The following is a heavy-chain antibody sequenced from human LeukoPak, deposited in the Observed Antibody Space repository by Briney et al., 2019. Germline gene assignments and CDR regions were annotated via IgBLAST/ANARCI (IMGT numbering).Heavy chain of an antibody. Sequence: GGSLRLSCAASGFTLSTYSLNWVRQAPGKGLEWVSSISSSSLYIYYADSVKGRFTISRDNAKNSLFLQMNSLRAEDTAVYYCAREGDGYNSPIGYWGQGTLVTVSS. J-gene: IGHJ4*02. CDR1: GFTLSTYS. CDR3: AREGDGYNSPIGY. D-gene: IGHD5-24*01. V-gene: IGHV3-21*01. CDR2: ISSSSLYI.